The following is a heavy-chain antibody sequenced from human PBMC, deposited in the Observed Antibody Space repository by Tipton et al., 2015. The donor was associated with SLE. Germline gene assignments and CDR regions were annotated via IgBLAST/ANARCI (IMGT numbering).Heavy chain of an antibody. J-gene: IGHJ4*02. V-gene: IGHV5-51*03. CDR1: GYSFTNYW. CDR3: ARRDSIFGVVIFDY. Sequence: VQLVQSGAEVKKPGESLKISCQGSGYSFTNYWIAWVRQMPGKGLEWMGMIYPSDSDTTYSPSFQGQVTISVDKSFTTAYLQWSSLKASDTAMYYCARRDSIFGVVIFDYWVQGTLVTVSS. CDR2: IYPSDSDT. D-gene: IGHD3-3*01.